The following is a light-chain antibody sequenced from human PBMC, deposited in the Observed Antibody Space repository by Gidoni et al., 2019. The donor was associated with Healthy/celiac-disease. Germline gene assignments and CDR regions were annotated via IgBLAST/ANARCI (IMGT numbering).Light chain of an antibody. CDR3: QQYYSTPRT. Sequence: AVSLGERATINCKSSQSVLYSSNNKNYLAWYQQKPGQPPKLLIYWASTRESGVPDRFSGSGSGTDFTLTISSLQAEDVAVYYCQQYYSTPRTFXQXTKVEIK. CDR1: QSVLYSSNNKNY. V-gene: IGKV4-1*01. J-gene: IGKJ1*01. CDR2: WAS.